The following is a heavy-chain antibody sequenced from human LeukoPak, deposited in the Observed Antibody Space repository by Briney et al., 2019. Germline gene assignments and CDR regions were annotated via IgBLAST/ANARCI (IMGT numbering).Heavy chain of an antibody. V-gene: IGHV3-7*01. Sequence: GGSLRLSCAASGFAFDDAAMHWVRQAPGKGLEWVANMKEDGGEINYVDSVKGRFTISRDNAKNSLDLQMNSLRVDDTAVYYCVRDRGYSTFDYWGQGTLVIVSS. J-gene: IGHJ4*02. CDR1: GFAFDDAA. CDR3: VRDRGYSTFDY. D-gene: IGHD4-23*01. CDR2: MKEDGGEI.